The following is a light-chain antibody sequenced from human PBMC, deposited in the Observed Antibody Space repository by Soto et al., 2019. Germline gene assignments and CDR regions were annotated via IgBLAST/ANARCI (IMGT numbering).Light chain of an antibody. J-gene: IGKJ4*01. CDR2: GAS. CDR3: QQYNNWPLT. Sequence: EIVMTQSPATLSVSPGERATLSCRASQSVGSNLAWYQQKPGQAPRLLICGASTRATGIPARFSGSGSGTEFTLTISSLQSEDFAVYYCQQYNNWPLTFGGGTKVEIK. CDR1: QSVGSN. V-gene: IGKV3-15*01.